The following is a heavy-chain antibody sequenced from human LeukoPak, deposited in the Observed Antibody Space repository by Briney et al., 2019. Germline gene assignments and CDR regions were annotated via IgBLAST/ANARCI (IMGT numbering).Heavy chain of an antibody. CDR1: GFTFSSYS. CDR3: ASPLWGSGQGY. V-gene: IGHV3-21*01. D-gene: IGHD7-27*01. CDR2: ICSSSSYI. J-gene: IGHJ4*02. Sequence: PGGSLRLSCAASGFTFSSYSMSWVRQAPGKGLEWVSSICSSSSYIYYADSVKGRFTISRDNAKNSLYLQMNSLRAEDTAVYYCASPLWGSGQGYWGQGTLVTVSS.